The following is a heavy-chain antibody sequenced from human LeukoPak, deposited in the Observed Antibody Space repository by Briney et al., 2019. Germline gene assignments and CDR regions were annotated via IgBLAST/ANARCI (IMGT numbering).Heavy chain of an antibody. CDR2: ISYDGSNK. J-gene: IGHJ3*02. D-gene: IGHD3-16*01. CDR1: GFTFSSYA. CDR3: ARVKLWESDAFDI. Sequence: GGSLRLSCAASGFTFSSYAMSWVRQAPGKGLEWVAVISYDGSNKYYADSVKGRFTISRDNSKNTLYLQMNSLRAEDTAVYYCARVKLWESDAFDIWGQGTMVTVSS. V-gene: IGHV3-30-3*01.